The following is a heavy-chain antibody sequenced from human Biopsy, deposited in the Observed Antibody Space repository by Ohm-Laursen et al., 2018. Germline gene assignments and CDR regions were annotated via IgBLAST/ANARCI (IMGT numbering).Heavy chain of an antibody. J-gene: IGHJ4*02. V-gene: IGHV3-23*01. CDR1: GFTFSSHA. CDR2: INGSGGST. D-gene: IGHD6-19*01. CDR3: AKDTFADLRGPSGWYGVDY. Sequence: SLRLSCTASGFTFSSHAMSWVRQAPGKGLECVSLINGSGGSTYYADPVKGRFTISRDNARNSLYLQIKSLRTEDTAFYYCAKDTFADLRGPSGWYGVDYWGQGTMVTVSS.